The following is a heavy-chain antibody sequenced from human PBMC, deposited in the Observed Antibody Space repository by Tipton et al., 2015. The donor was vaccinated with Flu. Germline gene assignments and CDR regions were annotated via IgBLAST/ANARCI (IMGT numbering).Heavy chain of an antibody. CDR2: ISYDGRIK. CDR1: GFTFSTYG. Sequence: SLRLSCAASGFTFSTYGMHWVRQAPGKGLEWVAVISYDGRIKHDADSVKCRFTISRDNSKNTLYLQMNSRRAEDTAVYYCAREATLMEAGGMDVWGQGTTVSVSS. J-gene: IGHJ6*02. D-gene: IGHD4-17*01. V-gene: IGHV3-30*19. CDR3: AREATLMEAGGMDV.